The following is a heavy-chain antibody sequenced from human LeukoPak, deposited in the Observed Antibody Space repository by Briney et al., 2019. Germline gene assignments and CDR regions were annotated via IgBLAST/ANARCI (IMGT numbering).Heavy chain of an antibody. CDR3: ARVGGQWLLRGWFDP. Sequence: ASVKVSCKASGYTFTSYGISWVRQAPGQGLEWMGWISAYNGNTNYAQKLQGRVTMTTDTSTSTAYMELRSLRSDDTAVYYCARVGGQWLLRGWFDPWGQGTLVTVSS. D-gene: IGHD6-19*01. V-gene: IGHV1-18*01. CDR2: ISAYNGNT. CDR1: GYTFTSYG. J-gene: IGHJ5*02.